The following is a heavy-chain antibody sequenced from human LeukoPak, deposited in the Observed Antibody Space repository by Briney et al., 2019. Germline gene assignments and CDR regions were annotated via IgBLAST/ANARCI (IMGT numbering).Heavy chain of an antibody. Sequence: SVKVSCKASGFTFTSSAVQWVRQARGQRLEWIGWIVVGSGNTNYAQKFQERVTITRDMSTSTAYMELRSLTSEDTAVYYCVRDGEGVAISVNYWFAPWGQGTLVTVSS. CDR3: VRDGEGVAISVNYWFAP. V-gene: IGHV1-58*01. CDR2: IVVGSGNT. CDR1: GFTFTSSA. J-gene: IGHJ5*02. D-gene: IGHD3-10*01.